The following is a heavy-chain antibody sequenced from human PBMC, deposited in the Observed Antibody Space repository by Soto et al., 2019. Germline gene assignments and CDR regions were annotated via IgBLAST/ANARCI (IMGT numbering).Heavy chain of an antibody. Sequence: QVQLVQSGAEVKKPGASVKVSYKASGYTFTNYYIHWVRQAPGQGLEWMGWINPNSGGTSYAQKFQGRVALTRDTSISTAYMELNSLRSDDTAMYYCARGRENDPWGQGTLVTVSS. CDR2: INPNSGGT. V-gene: IGHV1-2*02. D-gene: IGHD3-10*01. CDR3: ARGRENDP. J-gene: IGHJ5*02. CDR1: GYTFTNYY.